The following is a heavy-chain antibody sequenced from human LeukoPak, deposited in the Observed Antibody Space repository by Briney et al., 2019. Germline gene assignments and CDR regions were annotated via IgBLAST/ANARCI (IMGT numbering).Heavy chain of an antibody. CDR3: ASRTPERFNRPVIAFDI. J-gene: IGHJ3*02. D-gene: IGHD1-1*01. V-gene: IGHV4-59*01. Sequence: PSETLSLTCTVSGGSISSYYWSWIRQPPGKGLEWIGYIFYSGNTDYNPSLKSRVTISVDTSKNQFSLKLSSVTAADTAVYYCASRTPERFNRPVIAFDIWGQGTMVTVSS. CDR1: GGSISSYY. CDR2: IFYSGNT.